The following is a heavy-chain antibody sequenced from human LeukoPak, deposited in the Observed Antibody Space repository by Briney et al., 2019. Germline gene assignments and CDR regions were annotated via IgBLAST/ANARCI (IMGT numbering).Heavy chain of an antibody. Sequence: GGSLRLSCAASGFSFSSYEMNWVRQAPGKGLEWVSYMSSSGGTIYYADSVKGRFTISRDNGKNSLYLQMNSLRAEDTAVYYCATQGSQLMMGDDYWGQGTLVTVSS. J-gene: IGHJ4*02. V-gene: IGHV3-48*03. CDR3: ATQGSQLMMGDDY. D-gene: IGHD6-13*01. CDR1: GFSFSSYE. CDR2: MSSSGGTI.